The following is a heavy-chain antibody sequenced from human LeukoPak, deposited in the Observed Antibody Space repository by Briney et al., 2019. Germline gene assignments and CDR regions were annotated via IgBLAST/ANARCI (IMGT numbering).Heavy chain of an antibody. CDR2: ISPSGGHI. CDR1: GFTFSSYA. Sequence: PAGGSLRLSCAASGFTFSSYAMSWVRQAPGKGPEWVSAISPSGGHIYYADSVKGRFTTSRDNSKHTLYLQMNSLRVEDTAVYSCAKQTPYSDTSAVANWFDPWGQGTLVTVSS. V-gene: IGHV3-23*01. J-gene: IGHJ5*02. CDR3: AKQTPYSDTSAVANWFDP. D-gene: IGHD1-26*01.